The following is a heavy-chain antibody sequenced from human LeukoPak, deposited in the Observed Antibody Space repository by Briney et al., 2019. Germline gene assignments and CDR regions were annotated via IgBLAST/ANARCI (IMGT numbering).Heavy chain of an antibody. CDR1: GGSISGDY. CDR3: ARHCSSTSCYHSYDY. CDR2: IYYSGST. V-gene: IGHV4-59*08. D-gene: IGHD2-2*01. J-gene: IGHJ4*02. Sequence: SETLSLTCTVSGGSISGDYWSWIRQPPGKGLEWIGYIYYSGSTNHNPSLKSRVTISVDTSKNQFSLKLSSVTAADTAVYYCARHCSSTSCYHSYDYWGQGTLVTVSS.